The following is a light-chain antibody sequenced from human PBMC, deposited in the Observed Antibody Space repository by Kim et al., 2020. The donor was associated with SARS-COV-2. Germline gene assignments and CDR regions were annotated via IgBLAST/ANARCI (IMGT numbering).Light chain of an antibody. V-gene: IGLV3-1*01. CDR3: QAWDSSTASHV. CDR1: KLGDKY. Sequence: PGQTASITCSGDKLGDKYACWYQQKPGQSPVLVIYQDSKRPSGIPERFSGSNSGNTATLTISGTQAMDEADYYCQAWDSSTASHVFGTGTKVTVL. CDR2: QDS. J-gene: IGLJ1*01.